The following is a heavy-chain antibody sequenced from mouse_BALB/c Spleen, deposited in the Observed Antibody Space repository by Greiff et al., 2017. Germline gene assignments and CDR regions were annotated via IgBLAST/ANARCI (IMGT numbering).Heavy chain of an antibody. CDR3: ARGRTTVVDSWFAY. J-gene: IGHJ3*01. CDR1: GYTFTSYV. D-gene: IGHD1-1*01. Sequence: EVQLQQSGPELVKPGASVKMSCKASGYTFTSYVMHWVKQKPGQGLEWIGYINPYNDGTKYNEKFKGKATLTSDKSSSTAYMELSSLTSEDSAVYYCARGRTTVVDSWFAYWGQGTLVTVSA. V-gene: IGHV1-14*01. CDR2: INPYNDGT.